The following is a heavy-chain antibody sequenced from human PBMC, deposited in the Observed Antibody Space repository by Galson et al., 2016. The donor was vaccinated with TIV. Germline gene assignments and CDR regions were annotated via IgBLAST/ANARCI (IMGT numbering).Heavy chain of an antibody. CDR1: GATFNKYA. CDR3: ARGSGDTYYYYFGMDV. V-gene: IGHV1-69*13. J-gene: IGHJ6*02. D-gene: IGHD4-17*01. Sequence: SVKVSCKASGATFNKYAISWVRQAPGQGLEWMGGVIPIFGTANYAQTFQGRVTITADEFPSAAYMELNSLRSEDTAVYYCARGSGDTYYYYFGMDVWGQGTTVTVSS. CDR2: VIPIFGTA.